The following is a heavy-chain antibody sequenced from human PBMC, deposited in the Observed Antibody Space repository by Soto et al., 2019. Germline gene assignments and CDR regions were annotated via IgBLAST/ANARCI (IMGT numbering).Heavy chain of an antibody. V-gene: IGHV4-39*01. CDR3: ARGFAIDWYTYYFDY. CDR1: GGSFSSSDYS. J-gene: IGHJ4*02. Sequence: SETLSLTCSVSGGSFSSSDYSWAWIRQPPGMGLEWIGTLYHDGSTYYNRSLKTRVTMSVDTSKNQFSLQLSSVTAADTAVYYCARGFAIDWYTYYFDYWGQGPLVTVSS. CDR2: LYHDGST. D-gene: IGHD3-9*01.